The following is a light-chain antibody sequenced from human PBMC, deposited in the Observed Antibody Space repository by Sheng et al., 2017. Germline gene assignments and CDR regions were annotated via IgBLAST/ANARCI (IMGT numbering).Light chain of an antibody. Sequence: QSVLTQPPSASGTPGRGSPSLVLEAAPTSEVIMYTGTSSSPGTAPKLLIYRNNQRPSGVPDRFSGSKSGTSASLAISGLRSEDEADYYCAAWDDSLRGVFGGGTKLTVL. J-gene: IGLJ3*02. CDR2: RNN. V-gene: IGLV1-47*01. CDR3: AAWDDSLRGV. CDR1: APTSEVI.